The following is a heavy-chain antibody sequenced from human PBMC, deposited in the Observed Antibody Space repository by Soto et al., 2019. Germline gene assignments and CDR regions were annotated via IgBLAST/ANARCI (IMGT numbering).Heavy chain of an antibody. CDR3: ARRNYGEEGYFFDF. CDR2: IYDSGTT. Sequence: QVQLRESGPGLVRPSETLSLTCTVSGGSITGYYWSWIRQPPGKGLEWIGYIYDSGTTTYNAALKSRVPISADTSKNQFSLTLRSVTAADTAVYYCARRNYGEEGYFFDFWGQGLLVTVSS. V-gene: IGHV4-59*08. J-gene: IGHJ4*02. CDR1: GGSITGYY. D-gene: IGHD4-17*01.